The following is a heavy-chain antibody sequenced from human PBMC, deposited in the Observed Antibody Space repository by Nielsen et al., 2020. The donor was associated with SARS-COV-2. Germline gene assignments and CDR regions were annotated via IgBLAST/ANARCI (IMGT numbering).Heavy chain of an antibody. CDR1: GGSISSGGYY. CDR2: IYYSGST. V-gene: IGHV4-61*08. J-gene: IGHJ5*02. CDR3: ARRFRDGYNWGWFDP. Sequence: SETLSLTCTVSGGSISSGGYYWSWIRQPPGKGLEWIGYIYYSGSTNYNPSLKSRVTISVDTSKNQFSLKLSSVTAADTAVYYCARRFRDGYNWGWFDPWGQGTLVTVSS. D-gene: IGHD5-24*01.